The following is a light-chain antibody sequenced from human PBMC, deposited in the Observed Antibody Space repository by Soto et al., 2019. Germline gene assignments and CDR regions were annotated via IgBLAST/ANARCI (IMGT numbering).Light chain of an antibody. V-gene: IGKV4-1*01. CDR2: WAS. J-gene: IGKJ1*01. CDR3: HQYYSNPPNPT. Sequence: DIVVTQSPDSLAVSLGERATINCKFSQSVFYGPNNKNDLAWYQQKPGQPPKLLIYWASTRGSGVPDRFSGSGSGTDFTLTISSLQAEDVALYYCHQYYSNPPNPTFGQGTKVEIK. CDR1: QSVFYGPNNKND.